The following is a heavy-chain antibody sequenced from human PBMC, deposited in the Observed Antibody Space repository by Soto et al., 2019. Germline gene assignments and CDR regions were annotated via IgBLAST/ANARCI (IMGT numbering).Heavy chain of an antibody. CDR1: GFSLSTSGVG. CDR2: IYWDDDK. J-gene: IGHJ4*02. CDR3: AHVRPLAAAPY. Sequence: QITLKESGPTLVKPTQTLTLTCTFSGFSLSTSGVGVGWIRQPPGKALEWLALIYWDDDKRYSPSLKSRLTXTXXTSKNQVVLTMTNMDPVDTATYYCAHVRPLAAAPYWGQGTLVTVSS. V-gene: IGHV2-5*02. D-gene: IGHD6-13*01.